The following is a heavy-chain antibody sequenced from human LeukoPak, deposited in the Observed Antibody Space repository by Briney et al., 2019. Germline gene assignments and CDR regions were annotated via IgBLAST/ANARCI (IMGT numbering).Heavy chain of an antibody. V-gene: IGHV3-21*01. CDR1: GFTFSSYS. J-gene: IGHJ3*01. D-gene: IGHD2-2*01. CDR2: IDSSSAYI. Sequence: GSLRLSCAASGFTFSSYSMNWVRQAPRKGLEWVSSIDSSSAYIFYADSVKGRFTISRDNAKNSLYLQMNSLRAEDTAVYYCTSRYCTSTNCYAFDVWGQGTMVTVSS. CDR3: TSRYCTSTNCYAFDV.